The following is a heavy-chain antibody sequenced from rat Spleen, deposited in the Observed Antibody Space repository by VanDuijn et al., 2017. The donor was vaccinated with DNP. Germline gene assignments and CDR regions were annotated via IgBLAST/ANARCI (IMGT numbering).Heavy chain of an antibody. CDR2: INTDGGST. D-gene: IGHD5-1*01. J-gene: IGHJ4*01. V-gene: IGHV5-58*01. CDR1: GFTFSSFW. CDR3: AKSGGYYAMDA. Sequence: EVQLVETGGGLVQPGRSLKLSCVASGFTFSSFWIHWIRQVPGKGLEWVASINTDGGSTFYPDSVKGRFTISRDNAENTVYLQMNSLRSEDTATYYCAKSGGYYAMDAWGQGTSVTVSS.